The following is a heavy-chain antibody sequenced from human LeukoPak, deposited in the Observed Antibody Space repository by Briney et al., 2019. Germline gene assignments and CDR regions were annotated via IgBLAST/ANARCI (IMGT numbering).Heavy chain of an antibody. Sequence: GGSLRLSCAASGFTFSSYAMSWVRQAPGKGLEWVSYISSSGSTIYYADSVKGRFTISRDNAKNSLYLQMNSLRAEDTAVYYCARGTTVTPYAFDIWGQGTMVTVSS. CDR2: ISSSGSTI. D-gene: IGHD4-17*01. V-gene: IGHV3-48*04. CDR1: GFTFSSYA. J-gene: IGHJ3*02. CDR3: ARGTTVTPYAFDI.